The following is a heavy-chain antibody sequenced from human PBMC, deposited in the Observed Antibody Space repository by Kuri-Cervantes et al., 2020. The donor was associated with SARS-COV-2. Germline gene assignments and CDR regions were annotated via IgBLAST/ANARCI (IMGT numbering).Heavy chain of an antibody. Sequence: SETLSLTCAVSGGSISSSNWWSWGRQPPGKGLEWIGEIYHSGSTNYNPSLKSRVTISVDKSKNQFSLKLSSVTAADTAVYYCARTYSSSSLFYDYWGQGTLVTVSS. CDR1: GGSISSSNW. J-gene: IGHJ4*02. D-gene: IGHD6-6*01. CDR2: IYHSGST. V-gene: IGHV4-4*02. CDR3: ARTYSSSSLFYDY.